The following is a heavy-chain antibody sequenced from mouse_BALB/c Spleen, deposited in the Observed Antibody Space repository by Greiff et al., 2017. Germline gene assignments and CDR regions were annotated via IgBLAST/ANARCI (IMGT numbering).Heavy chain of an antibody. D-gene: IGHD1-2*01. CDR3: ARNQLLRLREGAMDY. Sequence: QVQLKESGPGLVAPSQSLSITCTVSGFSLSRYSVHWVRQPPGKGLEWLGMIWGGGSTDYNSALKSRLSISKDNSKSQVFLKMNSLQTDDTAMYYCARNQLLRLREGAMDYWGQGTSVTVSS. V-gene: IGHV2-6-4*01. J-gene: IGHJ4*01. CDR2: IWGGGST. CDR1: GFSLSRYS.